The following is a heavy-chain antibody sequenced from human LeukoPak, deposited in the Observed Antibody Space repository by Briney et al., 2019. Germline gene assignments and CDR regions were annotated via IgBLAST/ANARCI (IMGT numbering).Heavy chain of an antibody. CDR1: GFTFSNYW. D-gene: IGHD6-6*01. V-gene: IGHV3-23*01. Sequence: GGSLRLSCATSGFTFSNYWMHWVRQAPGKGLEWVSAISGSGGSTYYADSVKGRFTISRDNSKNTLYLQMNSLRAEDTAVYYCAKATTYSSSSPFDYWGQGTLVTVSS. J-gene: IGHJ4*02. CDR2: ISGSGGST. CDR3: AKATTYSSSSPFDY.